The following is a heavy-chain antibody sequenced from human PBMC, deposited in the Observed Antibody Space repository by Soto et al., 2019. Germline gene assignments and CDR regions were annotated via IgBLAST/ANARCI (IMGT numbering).Heavy chain of an antibody. Sequence: ASVKVSCKASGYTFTSYAMHWVRQAPGQRLEWMGWINAGNGNTKYSQKFQGRVTITRDTSASTAYMELSSLRSEDTAVYYCARDHPEYSSSSPAFYFDYWGQGTLVTVSS. D-gene: IGHD6-6*01. V-gene: IGHV1-3*01. CDR2: INAGNGNT. CDR3: ARDHPEYSSSSPAFYFDY. CDR1: GYTFTSYA. J-gene: IGHJ4*02.